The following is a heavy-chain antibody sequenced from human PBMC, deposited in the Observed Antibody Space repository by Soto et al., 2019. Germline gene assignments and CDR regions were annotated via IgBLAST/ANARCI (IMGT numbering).Heavy chain of an antibody. V-gene: IGHV1-18*01. CDR3: SIGGIAAAGKSYYYGMDV. Sequence: ASVKGSCKASGYTFPSYGISWVRQAPGQGLEWMGWISAYNGNTNYAQKLQGRVTMTTDTSTITAYVELRSLRSDDTAVYYCSIGGIAAAGKSYYYGMDVWGQGTTVTVSS. CDR2: ISAYNGNT. J-gene: IGHJ6*02. CDR1: GYTFPSYG. D-gene: IGHD6-13*01.